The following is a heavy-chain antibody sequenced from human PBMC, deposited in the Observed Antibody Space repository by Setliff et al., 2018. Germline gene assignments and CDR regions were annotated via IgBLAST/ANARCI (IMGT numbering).Heavy chain of an antibody. CDR3: ARTCSGSGCYAGLES. D-gene: IGHD2-15*01. CDR1: GFKLEDHG. J-gene: IGHJ4*02. V-gene: IGHV3-20*04. CDR2: INWFGGRT. Sequence: GGSLRLSCAASGFKLEDHGMSWVRKAPKKGLEWVSGINWFGGRTSYADSVKGRFTISRDNAKNSLYLQMNSLRPEDTAVYYCARTCSGSGCYAGLESWGQGTPVTVSS.